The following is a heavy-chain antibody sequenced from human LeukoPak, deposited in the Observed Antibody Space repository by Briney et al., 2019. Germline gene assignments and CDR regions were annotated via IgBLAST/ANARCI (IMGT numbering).Heavy chain of an antibody. D-gene: IGHD2-2*02. V-gene: IGHV3-30*02. Sequence: GSLSLSCAASGFPFSSYGMHWVRQAPGKGLEWVAFIRYDGSNKYYADSVKGRFTISRDNSKNTLYLQMNSLRAEDTAVYYCAKDAVVVPAAIFTWFDPWGQGTLVTVSS. CDR3: AKDAVVVPAAIFTWFDP. CDR2: IRYDGSNK. CDR1: GFPFSSYG. J-gene: IGHJ5*02.